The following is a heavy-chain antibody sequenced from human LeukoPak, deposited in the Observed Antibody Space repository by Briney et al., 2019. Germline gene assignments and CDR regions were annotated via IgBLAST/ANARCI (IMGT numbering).Heavy chain of an antibody. D-gene: IGHD5-24*01. J-gene: IGHJ6*02. V-gene: IGHV3-23*01. CDR1: GFTFSSYA. CDR2: ISGSGGST. CDR3: AKDPPRVEMATSYGMDV. Sequence: GGSLRLSCAASGFTFSSYAMSWVRQAPGKGLEWVSAISGSGGSTYYADSVKGRFTISRDNSKNTLYLQMNSLRAEDTAVYYCAKDPPRVEMATSYGMDVWGQGTTVTVSS.